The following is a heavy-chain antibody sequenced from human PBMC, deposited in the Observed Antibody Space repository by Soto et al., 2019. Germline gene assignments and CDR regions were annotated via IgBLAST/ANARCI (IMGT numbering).Heavy chain of an antibody. J-gene: IGHJ4*02. CDR3: ATDLNSGWYRFDY. CDR2: FDPEDGET. V-gene: IGHV1-24*01. Sequence: ASVKVSCKVSGYTLTELSMHWVRQAPGKGLEWMGGFDPEDGETIYAQKFQGRVTMTEDTSTDTAYMELSSLRSEDMAVYYCATDLNSGWYRFDYWGQGTLVTVSS. D-gene: IGHD6-19*01. CDR1: GYTLTELS.